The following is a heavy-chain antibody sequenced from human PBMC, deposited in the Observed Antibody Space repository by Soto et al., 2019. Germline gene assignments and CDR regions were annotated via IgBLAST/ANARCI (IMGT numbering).Heavy chain of an antibody. V-gene: IGHV4-31*03. CDR2: IYYTGNT. CDR1: GGSISSGGTGSY. D-gene: IGHD1-1*01. Sequence: QVQLQESGPGLVKPSQTLSLTCTVSGGSISSGGTGSYWTWIRQHPGKGLEWIGYIYYTGNTYYTPSPKSRPTISIATSKNQFPLKLTSVTAADTAVYFSATGHDAYKVRYWGQGTLVTVSS. CDR3: ATGHDAYKVRY. J-gene: IGHJ4*02.